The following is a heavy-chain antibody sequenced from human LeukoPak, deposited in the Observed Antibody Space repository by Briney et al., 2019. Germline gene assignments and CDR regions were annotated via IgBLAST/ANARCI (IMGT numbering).Heavy chain of an antibody. CDR3: ARAIVVVSGGNYYYGMDV. Sequence: ASETLSLTCTVSGGSISSYYWSWIRQPPGKGLEWIGYIYYSGSTNYNPSLKSRVTISVDTSKNQFSLKLSSVTAADTAVYYCARAIVVVSGGNYYYGMDVWGQGTTVTVSS. CDR1: GGSISSYY. J-gene: IGHJ6*02. CDR2: IYYSGST. D-gene: IGHD3-22*01. V-gene: IGHV4-59*01.